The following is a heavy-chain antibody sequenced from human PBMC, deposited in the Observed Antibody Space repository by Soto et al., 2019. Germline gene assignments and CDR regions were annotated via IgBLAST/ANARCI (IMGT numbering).Heavy chain of an antibody. CDR1: VYGFNTYA. CDR2: INAGNGNT. J-gene: IGHJ4*02. V-gene: IGHV1-3*01. CDR3: ARGLNGYLYYFDY. D-gene: IGHD5-18*01. Sequence: VASVNVCTAACVYGFNTYASRWVRQAPGQRLEWMGWINAGNGNTKYSQKFQGRVTITRDTSASTAYMELSSLRSEDTAVYYCARGLNGYLYYFDYWGQGTLVTVSS.